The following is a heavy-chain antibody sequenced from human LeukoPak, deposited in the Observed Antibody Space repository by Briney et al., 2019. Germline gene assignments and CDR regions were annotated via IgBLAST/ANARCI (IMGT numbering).Heavy chain of an antibody. Sequence: GGSLRLSCAASGFTFSSYWMHWVRQAPGKGLVWVSRINSDGSSTSYADSVKGRFTISRDNAKNTLYLQMNSLRAGDTAVYYCLTYSSRLKPDYWGQGTLVTVSS. CDR3: LTYSSRLKPDY. J-gene: IGHJ4*02. CDR2: INSDGSST. CDR1: GFTFSSYW. V-gene: IGHV3-74*01. D-gene: IGHD6-13*01.